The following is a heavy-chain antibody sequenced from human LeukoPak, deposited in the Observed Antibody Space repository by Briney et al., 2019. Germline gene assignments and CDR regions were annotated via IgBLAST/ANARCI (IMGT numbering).Heavy chain of an antibody. V-gene: IGHV3-48*04. CDR3: AELGITMIGGV. CDR2: ISSSGSTI. D-gene: IGHD3-10*02. Sequence: GESLRLSCAASGFTFTTYWMTWVRQAPGKGLEWVSYISSSGSTIYYADSVKGRFTISRDNAKNSLYLQMNSLRAEDTAVYYCAELGITMIGGVWGKGTTVTISS. CDR1: GFTFTTYW. J-gene: IGHJ6*04.